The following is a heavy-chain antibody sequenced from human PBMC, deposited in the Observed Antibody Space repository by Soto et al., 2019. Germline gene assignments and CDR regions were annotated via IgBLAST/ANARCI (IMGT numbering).Heavy chain of an antibody. D-gene: IGHD2-8*01. CDR3: AKNGQPPYYYYGLDV. CDR1: GYTFTRYG. Sequence: GASVKLSCTASGYTFTRYGISWVRQAPGQGLEWMGWISGYNGDTNYAQKFQGRVSMTLDTSTGTAYMELRSLTSDDTAIYYCAKNGQPPYYYYGLDVWGQGTKVTVS. CDR2: ISGYNGDT. J-gene: IGHJ6*02. V-gene: IGHV1-18*01.